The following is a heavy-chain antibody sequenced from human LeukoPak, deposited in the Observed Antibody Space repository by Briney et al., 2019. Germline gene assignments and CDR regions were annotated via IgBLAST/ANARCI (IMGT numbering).Heavy chain of an antibody. CDR1: GGSISSYY. Sequence: PSETLSLTCTVSGGSISSYYWSWIRQPPGKGLEWSGYIYYSGSTNYNPSLKSRVTISVDTSKNQFSLKLSSVTAADTAVYYCARRRAVAGRYWYFDLWGRGTLVTVSS. D-gene: IGHD6-19*01. J-gene: IGHJ2*01. V-gene: IGHV4-59*01. CDR2: IYYSGST. CDR3: ARRRAVAGRYWYFDL.